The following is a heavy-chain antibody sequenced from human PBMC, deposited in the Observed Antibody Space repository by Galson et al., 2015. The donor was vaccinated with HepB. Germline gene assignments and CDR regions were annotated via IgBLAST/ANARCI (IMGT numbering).Heavy chain of an antibody. CDR1: GFIFSSSA. V-gene: IGHV3-30*18. J-gene: IGHJ4*02. Sequence: SLRLSCAASGFIFSSSAMHWVRQAPGKGLEWVAVISGDGSNETYADAVKGRFTISRDNSKNTLNLQINRLRAEDTAVYHCVKDGGSTYCGGGCYSAVFEHWGQGTLVTVSA. CDR3: VKDGGSTYCGGGCYSAVFEH. CDR2: ISGDGSNE. D-gene: IGHD2-21*02.